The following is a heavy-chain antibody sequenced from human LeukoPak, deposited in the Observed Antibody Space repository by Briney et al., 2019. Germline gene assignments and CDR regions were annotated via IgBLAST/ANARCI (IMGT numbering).Heavy chain of an antibody. CDR2: TYYRSKWYN. D-gene: IGHD6-19*01. J-gene: IGHJ3*02. Sequence: SQTLSLTCAISGDVVSSNMLAGNGIRHSPSKALNWLGRTYYRSKWYNDYAVSVKSRITINPDTSKNQFSLQLNSVTPEDTAVYYCARGGLAVALIWGQGTMVTVSS. V-gene: IGHV6-1*01. CDR1: GDVVSSNMLA. CDR3: ARGGLAVALI.